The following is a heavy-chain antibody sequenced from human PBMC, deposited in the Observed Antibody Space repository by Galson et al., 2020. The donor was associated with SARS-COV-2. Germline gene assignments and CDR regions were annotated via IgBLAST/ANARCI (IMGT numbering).Heavy chain of an antibody. CDR1: GFTVSSNY. CDR3: ARDPSGCAGGTCSGDYYYGMDV. V-gene: IGHV3-53*01. CDR2: IYSDGSK. D-gene: IGHD2-15*01. Sequence: GGSLRLSCAASGFTVSSNYMNWVRQAPGKGLEWVSAIYSDGSKHYADSVKGRFTTSRDNSKNALYLQMNSLRAEDTAVYYCARDPSGCAGGTCSGDYYYGMDVWGQGTTVTVSS. J-gene: IGHJ6*02.